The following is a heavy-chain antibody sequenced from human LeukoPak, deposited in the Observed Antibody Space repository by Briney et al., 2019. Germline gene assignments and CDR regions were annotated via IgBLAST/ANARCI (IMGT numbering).Heavy chain of an antibody. Sequence: PGGSLRLSCAASGFTFSSYAMHWVRQPPGKGLEWIGSIYYSGSTYYNPSLKSRVTISVDTSKNQFSLKLSSVTAADTAVYYCARLSKRITIFGVVPDYWGQGTLVTVSS. CDR3: ARLSKRITIFGVVPDY. D-gene: IGHD3-3*01. CDR2: IYYSGST. J-gene: IGHJ4*02. CDR1: GFTFSSYAMH. V-gene: IGHV4-39*01.